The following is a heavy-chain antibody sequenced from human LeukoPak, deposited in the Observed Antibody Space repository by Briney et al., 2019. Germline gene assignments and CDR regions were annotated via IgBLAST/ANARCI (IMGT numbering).Heavy chain of an antibody. Sequence: ASVKVSCKASGGTFSSYAINWVRQAPEQGLEWMGRIIPILSIANYAQKFQGRVTITADKSTNTAYMELSSLRFEDTAVYYCARLGTNHDYWGQGTLVTVSS. CDR2: IIPILSIA. V-gene: IGHV1-69*04. D-gene: IGHD1-1*01. CDR1: GGTFSSYA. J-gene: IGHJ4*02. CDR3: ARLGTNHDY.